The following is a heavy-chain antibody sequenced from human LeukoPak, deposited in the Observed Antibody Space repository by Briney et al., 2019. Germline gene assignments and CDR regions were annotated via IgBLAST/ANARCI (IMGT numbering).Heavy chain of an antibody. CDR1: GGTFSSYA. Sequence: SVKVSCKASGGTFSSYAISWVRQAPGQGLEWMGGIIPIFGTANYAQKFQGRVTITADESTSTAYMELSSLRSEDTAVYYCARVHCSGGSCYSWYFDLWGRGTLVTVSS. CDR2: IIPIFGTA. V-gene: IGHV1-69*13. J-gene: IGHJ2*01. CDR3: ARVHCSGGSCYSWYFDL. D-gene: IGHD2-15*01.